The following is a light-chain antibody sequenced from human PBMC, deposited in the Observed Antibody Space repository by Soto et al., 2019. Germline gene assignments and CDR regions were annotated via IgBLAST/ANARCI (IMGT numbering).Light chain of an antibody. V-gene: IGKV1-39*01. CDR3: QQSNSSPPT. J-gene: IGKJ4*01. CDR2: AAS. Sequence: DIQMTQSPSALSASVGDRVTITCRASQSITNYLNWYQHKPGQAPNLLIYAASTLQAGVPSRFRGSGSGTDFTLTISSLLPEDFATYFCQQSNSSPPTFGGGTKVDIK. CDR1: QSITNY.